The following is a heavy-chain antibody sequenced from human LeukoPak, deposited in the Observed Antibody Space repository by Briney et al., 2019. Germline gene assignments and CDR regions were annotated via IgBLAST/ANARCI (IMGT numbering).Heavy chain of an antibody. V-gene: IGHV4-39*07. J-gene: IGHJ6*03. Sequence: SETLSLTRTVSGGSISSSSYYWGWIRQPPGKGLEWIGSIYYSGSTYYNPSLKSRVTISVDTSKNQFSLKLSSVTAADTAVYYCAKNGRANDYYYYYMTVWGKGTTVTVSS. CDR3: AKNGRANDYYYYYMTV. CDR2: IYYSGST. D-gene: IGHD2-8*01. CDR1: GGSISSSSYY.